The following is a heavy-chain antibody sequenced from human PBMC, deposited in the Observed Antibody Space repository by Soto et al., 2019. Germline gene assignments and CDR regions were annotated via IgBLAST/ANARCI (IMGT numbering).Heavy chain of an antibody. J-gene: IGHJ4*02. D-gene: IGHD6-19*01. CDR1: GYTFTNYG. CDR3: ARDEGSHGFDS. Sequence: QVQLVQSGAEVKKPGASVRVSCKASGYTFTNYGVSWVRQAPGQGLEWMGWVSGYNGNTNYAQKLRGRVTMTTDTSTSTAYMELRTLRSDDTAVYYCARDEGSHGFDSWGQGTLVTVSS. CDR2: VSGYNGNT. V-gene: IGHV1-18*04.